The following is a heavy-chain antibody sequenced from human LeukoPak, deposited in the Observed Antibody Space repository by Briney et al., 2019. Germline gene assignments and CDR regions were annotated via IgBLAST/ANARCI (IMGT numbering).Heavy chain of an antibody. Sequence: SGPTLLKPTPTLTLTCTFSGFSLTTNGVGVGWVCQPPGKALEWLSLIYWDDDARYSPSLRTRLTITKDTSKKQDVLTMTNMDPADTATYYCAHRPNSGWYYFDYWGQGTLVTVSS. CDR3: AHRPNSGWYYFDY. J-gene: IGHJ4*02. CDR1: GFSLTTNGVG. CDR2: IYWDDDA. V-gene: IGHV2-5*02. D-gene: IGHD2/OR15-2a*01.